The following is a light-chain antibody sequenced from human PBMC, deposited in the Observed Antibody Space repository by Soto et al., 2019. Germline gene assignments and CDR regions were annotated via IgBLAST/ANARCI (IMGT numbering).Light chain of an antibody. CDR3: QQYGSSPIT. Sequence: EIVLTQSPGTLSLSPGERATLSCRASQSVSSNYLAWYQQKPGRAPRLLIYGASSRATGIPDRFSGSGSGTDFTLTISRLEPEDFAVYYCQQYGSSPITFGQGTKVDIK. V-gene: IGKV3-20*01. CDR1: QSVSSNY. J-gene: IGKJ1*01. CDR2: GAS.